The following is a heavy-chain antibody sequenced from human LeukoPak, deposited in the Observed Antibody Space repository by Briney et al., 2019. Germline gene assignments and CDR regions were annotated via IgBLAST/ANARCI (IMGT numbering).Heavy chain of an antibody. CDR2: ISYDGSNK. CDR1: GFTFSSYG. J-gene: IGHJ4*02. Sequence: GGSLRLSCAASGFTFSSYGMHWVRQAPGKGLEWVAVISYDGSNKYYADSVKGRFTISRDNSKNTLYLQMNSLRAEDTAVYYYAKEGVRVPTDYWGQGTLVTVSS. D-gene: IGHD3-10*01. CDR3: AKEGVRVPTDY. V-gene: IGHV3-30*18.